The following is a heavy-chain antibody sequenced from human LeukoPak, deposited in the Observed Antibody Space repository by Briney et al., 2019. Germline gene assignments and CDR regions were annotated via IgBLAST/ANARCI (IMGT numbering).Heavy chain of an antibody. CDR3: ARDGYGDYIFDY. CDR1: GGSISSGDYY. D-gene: IGHD4-17*01. V-gene: IGHV4-30-4*08. Sequence: SQTLSLTCTVSGGSISSGDYYWSWIRQPPGKGLEWIGYIYYSGSTYYNPSLKSRVTISVDTSKNQSSLKLSSVTAADTAVYYCARDGYGDYIFDYWGQGTLVTVSS. CDR2: IYYSGST. J-gene: IGHJ4*02.